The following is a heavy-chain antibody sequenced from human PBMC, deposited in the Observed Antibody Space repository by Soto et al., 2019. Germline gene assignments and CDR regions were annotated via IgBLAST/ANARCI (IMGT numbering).Heavy chain of an antibody. CDR1: GFTLNSYG. D-gene: IGHD6-19*01. J-gene: IGHJ4*02. CDR3: AKVGSGWYGGYYND. CDR2: ISYDGRDR. Sequence: PGGSLRLSCEVSGFTLNSYGMHWVRQAPGKGLEWVAVISYDGRDREYADSVKGRFTVSRDNSKRTLFLEMNSLRIEDTAVYYCAKVGSGWYGGYYNDWGLGTLVTVSS. V-gene: IGHV3-30*18.